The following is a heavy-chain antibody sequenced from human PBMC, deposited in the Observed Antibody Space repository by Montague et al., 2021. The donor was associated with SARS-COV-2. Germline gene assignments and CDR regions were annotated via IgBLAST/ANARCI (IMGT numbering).Heavy chain of an antibody. V-gene: IGHV4-39*01. CDR2: IYYTGST. Sequence: SETLSLTCTVSGGSVSRSSYYWCWIRQPPGKGLEWIGSIYYTGSTYYNPSLKSRVTISVDTSKNQFSLKLSSVTAADTAVYYCARHITGSGNAFDIWGQGTMVTVSS. CDR1: GGSVSRSSYY. J-gene: IGHJ3*02. D-gene: IGHD3-10*01. CDR3: ARHITGSGNAFDI.